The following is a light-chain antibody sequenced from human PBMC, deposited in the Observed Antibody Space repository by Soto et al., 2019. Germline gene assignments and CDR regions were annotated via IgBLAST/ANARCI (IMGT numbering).Light chain of an antibody. CDR1: SSNIGRNY. J-gene: IGLJ1*01. CDR2: EHN. V-gene: IGLV1-51*02. Sequence: QSVLTQPPSVSAAPGQKVTISCSGSSSNIGRNYVSWYQQFPGAAPKLLIYEHNKRPSGVPDRFSGSRSATSATLDTTGLQAGKEANYYRAAWDTRGFFFGTGTKLTVL. CDR3: AAWDTRGFF.